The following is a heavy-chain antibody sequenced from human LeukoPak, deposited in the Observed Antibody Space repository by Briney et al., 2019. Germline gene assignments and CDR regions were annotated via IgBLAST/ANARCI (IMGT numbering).Heavy chain of an antibody. CDR3: ARDLQWELRLFDY. D-gene: IGHD1-26*01. V-gene: IGHV1-18*01. J-gene: IGHJ4*02. Sequence: ASVKVSCKASGYTFPNFGITWVRQAPGQGLEWMGWISAYNGNTNYAQKLQGRVTMTTDTSTSTAYMELRSLRSDDTAVYYCARDLQWELRLFDYWGQGTLVTVSS. CDR2: ISAYNGNT. CDR1: GYTFPNFG.